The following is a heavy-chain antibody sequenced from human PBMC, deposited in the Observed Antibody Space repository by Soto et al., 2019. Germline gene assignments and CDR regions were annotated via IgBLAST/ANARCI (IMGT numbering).Heavy chain of an antibody. CDR2: ISGSGGST. CDR1: GFTFSSYA. V-gene: IGHV3-23*01. CDR3: AKDRRYSSVAY. Sequence: GGSLRLCCAASGFTFSSYAMSWVRQAPGKGLEWVSAISGSGGSTYYADSVKGRFTISRDNSKNTLYLQMNSLRAEDTAVYYCAKDRRYSSVAYWGQRTMVTVSS. D-gene: IGHD6-25*01. J-gene: IGHJ4*02.